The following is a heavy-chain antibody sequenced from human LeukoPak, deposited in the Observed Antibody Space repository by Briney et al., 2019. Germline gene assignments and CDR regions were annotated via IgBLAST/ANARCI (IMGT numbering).Heavy chain of an antibody. D-gene: IGHD2-15*01. V-gene: IGHV1-3*01. CDR3: ARDGRYCSGGSCYSYNWFDP. Sequence: GASVKVSCKASGYTFTSYAMHWVRQAPGQRLEWMGWINAGNGNTKYSQKFQGGVTITRDTSASTAYMELSSLRSEDTAVYYCARDGRYCSGGSCYSYNWFDPWGQGTLVTVSS. CDR2: INAGNGNT. J-gene: IGHJ5*02. CDR1: GYTFTSYA.